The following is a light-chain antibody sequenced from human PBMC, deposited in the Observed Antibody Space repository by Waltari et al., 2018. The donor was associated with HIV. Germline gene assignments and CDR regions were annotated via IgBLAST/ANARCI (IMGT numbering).Light chain of an antibody. CDR3: SSYGDSLRVL. CDR2: EVT. J-gene: IGLJ3*02. Sequence: QSALTQPPSASGSLGPSVTISCTGSSSDIGAYDSVSWFQQHPRSAPKLLLYEVTRLPSTGADRFSGSRSGSKAFLTVAVLQPDDEATYFCSSYGDSLRVLFGGGTNVTVL. V-gene: IGLV2-8*01. CDR1: SSDIGAYDS.